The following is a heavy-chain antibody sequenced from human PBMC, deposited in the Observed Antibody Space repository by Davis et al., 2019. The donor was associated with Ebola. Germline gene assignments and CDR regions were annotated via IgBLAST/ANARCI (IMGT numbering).Heavy chain of an antibody. CDR1: GFTFSSYS. CDR3: ARVYNYDFWSGQGDV. D-gene: IGHD3-3*01. Sequence: GESLKISCAASGFTFSSYSMNWVRQAPGKGLEWVSSISSSSSYIYYADSVKGRFTISRDNAKNSLYLQMNSLRAEDTAVYYCARVYNYDFWSGQGDVWGQGTTVTVSS. CDR2: ISSSSSYI. V-gene: IGHV3-21*01. J-gene: IGHJ6*02.